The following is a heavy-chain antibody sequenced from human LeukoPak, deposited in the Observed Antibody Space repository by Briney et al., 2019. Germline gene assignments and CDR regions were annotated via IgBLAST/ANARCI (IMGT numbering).Heavy chain of an antibody. CDR2: IYYSGST. V-gene: IGHV4-31*03. D-gene: IGHD2-8*01. CDR3: ARDVCTNGVCLPDY. Sequence: TPSETLSLTCTVSGGSISSGGYYWSWIRQHPGKGLEWIGYIYYSGSTYYNPSLKSRVTISVDTSKNQFSLKLSSVTAADTAVYYCARDVCTNGVCLPDYWGQGILVTVSS. CDR1: GGSISSGGYY. J-gene: IGHJ4*02.